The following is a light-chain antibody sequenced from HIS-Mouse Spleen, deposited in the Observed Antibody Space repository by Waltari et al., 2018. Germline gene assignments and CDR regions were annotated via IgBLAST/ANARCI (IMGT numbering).Light chain of an antibody. J-gene: IGLJ3*02. CDR2: EDN. CDR3: QSYDSSNWV. Sequence: NFMLTQPHSVSASPGKTVTISCPRSSGSIASNYVQCYQQRPGSAPTTVIYEDNQRPSGVPDRFSGSIDSSSNSASLTISGLKTEDEADYYCQSYDSSNWVFGGGTKLTVL. V-gene: IGLV6-57*04. CDR1: SGSIASNY.